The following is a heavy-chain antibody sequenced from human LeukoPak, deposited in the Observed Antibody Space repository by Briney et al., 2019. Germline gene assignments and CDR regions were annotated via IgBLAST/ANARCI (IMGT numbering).Heavy chain of an antibody. CDR1: GGSFSGYY. CDR3: ASQGYSYGPADY. Sequence: PSETLSLTCAVYGGSFSGYYWSWIRQPPGKGLEWIGEINHSGSTNYNPSLKSRVTISVDTSKNQFSLKLSSVTAADTAVYYCASQGYSYGPADYWGQGTLVTVSS. J-gene: IGHJ4*02. CDR2: INHSGST. D-gene: IGHD5-18*01. V-gene: IGHV4-34*01.